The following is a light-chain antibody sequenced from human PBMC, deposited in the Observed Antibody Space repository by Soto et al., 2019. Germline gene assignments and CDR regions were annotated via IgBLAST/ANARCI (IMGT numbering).Light chain of an antibody. CDR2: AAS. J-gene: IGKJ1*01. V-gene: IGKV1-39*01. CDR1: QSISSY. Sequence: DIQMTQSPSSLSASVGDRVTITCRASQSISSYLNWYQQKPGKAPKLLIYAASSLQSGVPSRFSGSRSGIDFTLTISSLQPEDFATYYCQQSYSTPRTFGQGTKVEIK. CDR3: QQSYSTPRT.